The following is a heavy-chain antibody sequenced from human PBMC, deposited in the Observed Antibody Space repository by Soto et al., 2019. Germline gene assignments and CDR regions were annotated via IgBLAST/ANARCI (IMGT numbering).Heavy chain of an antibody. CDR3: ARVPVPAATNYYYYYMDV. D-gene: IGHD2-2*01. J-gene: IGHJ6*03. V-gene: IGHV4-4*02. CDR1: SGSISSSNW. CDR2: IYHSGST. Sequence: SETLSLTCAVSSGSISSSNWWSWVRQPPGKGLEWIGEIYHSGSTNYNPSLKSRVTISVDKSKNQFSLKLSSVTAADTAVYYCARVPVPAATNYYYYYMDVWGKGTTVTVSS.